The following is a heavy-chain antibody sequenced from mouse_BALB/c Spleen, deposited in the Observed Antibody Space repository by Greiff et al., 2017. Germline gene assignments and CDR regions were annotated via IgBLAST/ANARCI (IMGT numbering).Heavy chain of an antibody. V-gene: IGHV1-5*01. J-gene: IGHJ4*01. D-gene: IGHD1-2*01. CDR1: GYTFTSYW. Sequence: VQLQQSGPVLARPGASVKMSCKASGYTFTSYWMHWVKQRPGQGLEWIGAICPGNRDTSYNQKFKGKAKLTAVTSTSTAYMDLSSLTTEDSAVYYCTPSYGDLNYYAMDYWGQGTSVTVSS. CDR2: ICPGNRDT. CDR3: TPSYGDLNYYAMDY.